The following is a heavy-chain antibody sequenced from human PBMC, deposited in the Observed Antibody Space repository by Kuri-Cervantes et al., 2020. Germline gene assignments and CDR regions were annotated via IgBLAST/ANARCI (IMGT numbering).Heavy chain of an antibody. CDR1: GGSISSSSYY. CDR2: IYYSGST. D-gene: IGHD5-18*01. Sequence: SETLSLTCTVSGGSISSSSYYWGWIRQPPGKGLEWIGSIYYSGSTYYKPSLKSRVTISVDTSKNQFSLKLSSVTAADTAVYYCARGSVLQLWSLFDYWGQGTLVTVSS. J-gene: IGHJ4*02. CDR3: ARGSVLQLWSLFDY. V-gene: IGHV4-39*01.